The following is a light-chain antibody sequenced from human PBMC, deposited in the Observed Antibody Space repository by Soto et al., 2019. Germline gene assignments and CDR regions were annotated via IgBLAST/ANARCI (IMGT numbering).Light chain of an antibody. CDR3: QQYGSSPLT. CDR2: AAS. V-gene: IGKV3-20*01. CDR1: QSVNSNS. Sequence: EIVLTQSPGTLSLSPGERATLSCGASQSVNSNSLAWYQQKPGQAPRLLFYAASNRASGVPDRFSASGSGADFTLTIRRPEPEGFAVYHCQQYGSSPLTFGGGTKVEIK. J-gene: IGKJ4*01.